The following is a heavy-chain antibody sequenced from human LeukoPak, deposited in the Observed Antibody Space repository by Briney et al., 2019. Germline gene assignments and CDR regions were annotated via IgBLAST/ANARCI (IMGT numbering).Heavy chain of an antibody. V-gene: IGHV3-7*01. D-gene: IGHD3-16*02. Sequence: GGSLRLSCAASGFTFSSYWMSWVRQAPGKGLEWVANIKQDGSEKYYVDSVKGRFTISRDNSKNTLYLQMNSLRAEDTAVYYCARGALGPFGGVIVIPTYWGQGTLVTVSS. CDR2: IKQDGSEK. CDR1: GFTFSSYW. J-gene: IGHJ4*02. CDR3: ARGALGPFGGVIVIPTY.